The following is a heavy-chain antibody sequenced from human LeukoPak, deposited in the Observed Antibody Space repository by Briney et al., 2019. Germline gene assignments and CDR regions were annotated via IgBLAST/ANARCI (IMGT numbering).Heavy chain of an antibody. CDR3: ASLARGGNWFDP. V-gene: IGHV4-39*07. J-gene: IGHJ5*02. D-gene: IGHD6-6*01. CDR1: GGSISSISSYF. Sequence: PSETLSLTCTVSGGSISSISSYFWTWIRQPPGKGLEWIGEINHSGGTNYNPSLKSRVTISVDTSKNQFSLKLSSVTAADTAVYYCASLARGGNWFDPWGQGTLVTVSS. CDR2: INHSGGT.